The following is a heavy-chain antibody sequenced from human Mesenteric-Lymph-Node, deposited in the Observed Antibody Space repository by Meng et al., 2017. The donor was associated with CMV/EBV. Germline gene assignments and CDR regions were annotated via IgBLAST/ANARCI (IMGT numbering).Heavy chain of an antibody. D-gene: IGHD3-9*01. CDR1: GFTFSSYA. CDR2: VSYDGSNQ. V-gene: IGHV3-30*04. J-gene: IGHJ6*02. Sequence: GGSLRLSCATSGFTFSSYAIHWVRRAPGKGLEWVALVSYDGSNQYYADSVQGRFTVSRDTSNNTVYLQMHSLRAEDTAVYYCARGANFATGKVGMDVWGQGTTVTVSS. CDR3: ARGANFATGKVGMDV.